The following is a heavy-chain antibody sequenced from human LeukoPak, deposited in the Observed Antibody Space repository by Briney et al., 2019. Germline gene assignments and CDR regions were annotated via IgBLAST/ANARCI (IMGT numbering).Heavy chain of an antibody. Sequence: GGSLRLSCAASGFTFSSYAMHWVRQAPGKGLEWVAVISYDGSNKYYADSVKGRFTISRDNSKNTLYLQMNSLRAEDTAVYYCARDLQDYVWGSYRLAKLAYWGQGTLVTVSS. CDR2: ISYDGSNK. CDR1: GFTFSSYA. CDR3: ARDLQDYVWGSYRLAKLAY. J-gene: IGHJ4*02. V-gene: IGHV3-30*04. D-gene: IGHD3-16*02.